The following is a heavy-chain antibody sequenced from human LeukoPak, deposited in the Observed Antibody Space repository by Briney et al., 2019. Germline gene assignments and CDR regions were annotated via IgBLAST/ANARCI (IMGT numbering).Heavy chain of an antibody. CDR2: IKQDGSEK. Sequence: GGSLRLSCAASGFTFSSYWMSWVRQAPGKGLEWVANIKQDGSEKYYVDSVKGGFTISRDNAKNSLYLKMNSLRAEDTAVYYCARARGSSAFDYWGQGTLVTVSS. J-gene: IGHJ4*02. D-gene: IGHD2-2*01. CDR1: GFTFSSYW. CDR3: ARARGSSAFDY. V-gene: IGHV3-7*01.